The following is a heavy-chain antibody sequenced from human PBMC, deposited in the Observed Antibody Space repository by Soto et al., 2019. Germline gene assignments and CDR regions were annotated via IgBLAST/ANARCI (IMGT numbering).Heavy chain of an antibody. CDR2: IIPIFGTA. V-gene: IGHV1-69*13. J-gene: IGHJ6*03. CDR1: GGTFSSYA. D-gene: IGHD2-15*01. Sequence: SVKVSCKASGGTFSSYAISWVRQAPGQGLEWMGGIIPIFGTANYAQKFQGRVTITADESTSTAYMELSSLRSEDTAVYYCASDYLDCSRMDVWGKGTTVTVXS. CDR3: ASDYLDCSRMDV.